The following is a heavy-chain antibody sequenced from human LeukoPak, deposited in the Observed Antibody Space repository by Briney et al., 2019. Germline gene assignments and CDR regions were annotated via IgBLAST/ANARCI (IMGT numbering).Heavy chain of an antibody. J-gene: IGHJ4*02. Sequence: ASVKVSCKASGYTFTSYAMHWVRQAPGQRLEWMGWINAGNGHTKYSQEFQGRVTINRDTSASTAYMELSSLRSEDMAVYYCARAEYYYDGSDYYYFPPEDYWGQGTLVTVSS. CDR2: INAGNGHT. V-gene: IGHV1-3*03. CDR3: ARAEYYYDGSDYYYFPPEDY. D-gene: IGHD3-22*01. CDR1: GYTFTSYA.